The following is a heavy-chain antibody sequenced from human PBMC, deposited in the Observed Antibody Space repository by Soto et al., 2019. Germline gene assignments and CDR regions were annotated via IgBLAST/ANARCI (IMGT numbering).Heavy chain of an antibody. Sequence: ESGGGVVQPGRSPRLSCAASGFTFSSYGMHWVRQAPGKGLEWVAVISYDGSNKYYADSVKGRFTISRDNSKNTLYLQMNSLRAEDTAVYYCAKLASMTTDAFDIWGQGTMATASS. D-gene: IGHD2-15*01. CDR1: GFTFSSYG. CDR3: AKLASMTTDAFDI. CDR2: ISYDGSNK. V-gene: IGHV3-30*18. J-gene: IGHJ3*02.